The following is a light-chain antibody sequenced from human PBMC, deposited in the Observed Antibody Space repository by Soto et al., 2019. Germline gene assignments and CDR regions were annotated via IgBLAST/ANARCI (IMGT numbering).Light chain of an antibody. CDR2: GNS. J-gene: IGLJ3*02. V-gene: IGLV1-40*01. CDR3: QSYDSSLSGSV. CDR1: SSNIGAGYD. Sequence: QSVLTQPPSVSGAPGQRVTISCTGSSSNIGAGYDVHWYQQLPGTAPKLLSYGNSHRPSGVPDRFSGSKSGTSASLAITGLQAEDEADYYCQSYDSSLSGSVFGGGTTLTVL.